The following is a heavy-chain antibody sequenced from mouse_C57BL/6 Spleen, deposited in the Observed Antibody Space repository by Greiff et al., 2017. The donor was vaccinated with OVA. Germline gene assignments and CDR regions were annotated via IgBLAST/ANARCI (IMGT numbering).Heavy chain of an antibody. V-gene: IGHV3-6*01. Sequence: EVQLQQSGPGLVKPSQSLSLTCSVPGYSITSGYYWNWIRQFPGNKLEWMGYISYDGSNNYNPSLKNRISITRDTSKNQFFLKLNSVTTEDTATYYCARGGPLFDYWGQGTTLTVSS. CDR3: ARGGPLFDY. CDR2: ISYDGSN. CDR1: GYSITSGYY. J-gene: IGHJ2*01.